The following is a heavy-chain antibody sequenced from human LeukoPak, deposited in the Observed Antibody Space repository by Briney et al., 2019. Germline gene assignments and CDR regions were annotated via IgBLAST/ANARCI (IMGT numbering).Heavy chain of an antibody. D-gene: IGHD6-19*01. CDR1: GGSITSYY. CDR2: IFYSGST. V-gene: IGHV4-59*01. Sequence: SETLSLTCTVSGGSITSYYWSWIRQPPGKGLEWIGSIFYSGSTNYNPSLKSRVTISVDTSKNQFSLKLSSVTAADTAVYYCASTIGAVAGTAGDYYYYYYMDVWGKGTTVTVSS. J-gene: IGHJ6*03. CDR3: ASTIGAVAGTAGDYYYYYYMDV.